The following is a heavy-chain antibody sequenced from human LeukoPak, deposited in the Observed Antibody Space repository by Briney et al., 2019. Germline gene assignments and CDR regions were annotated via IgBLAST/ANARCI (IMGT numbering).Heavy chain of an antibody. CDR1: GDSFNEYY. V-gene: IGHV4-34*01. J-gene: IGHJ5*02. CDR3: ARERASNNYYNYFDP. CDR2: INHSGST. D-gene: IGHD1-1*01. Sequence: SKTLSLTCAVYGDSFNEYYWSWVRQPPGKALEWIGEINHSGSTNYNPSLTSRVTISVDKSLRQFFLRLSPVTAADTAVYYCARERASNNYYNYFDPWGQGTQVTVSS.